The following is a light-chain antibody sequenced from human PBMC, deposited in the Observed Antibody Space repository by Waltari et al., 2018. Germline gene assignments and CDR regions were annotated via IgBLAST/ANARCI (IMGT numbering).Light chain of an antibody. J-gene: IGLJ3*02. CDR1: SRDVGGYNY. CDR3: SSYTGTNTWM. Sequence: QSALTQPASVSGSPGQSITISCTGTSRDVGGYNYFTWYQQHPGKAPKLMIFDVNNRPSGVSTRFSGAKSGTTASLTISGLQAEDEAEYHCSSYTGTNTWMFGGGTNLTVL. CDR2: DVN. V-gene: IGLV2-14*03.